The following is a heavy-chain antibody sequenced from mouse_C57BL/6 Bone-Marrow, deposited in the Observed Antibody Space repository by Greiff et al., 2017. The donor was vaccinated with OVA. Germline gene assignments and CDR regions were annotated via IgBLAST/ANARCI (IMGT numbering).Heavy chain of an antibody. V-gene: IGHV2-2*01. J-gene: IGHJ4*01. CDR2: IWSGGST. D-gene: IGHD2-5*01. Sequence: VQLQQSGPGLVQPSQCLSITCTVSGFSLTSYGVHWVRQSPGKGLEWLGDIWSGGSTDYNAAFISRLSINEDNSMCQVFFKMNSLQADDTAIYYGATLYYSNWEGYAMDYWGQGTSVTVSS. CDR3: ATLYYSNWEGYAMDY. CDR1: GFSLTSYG.